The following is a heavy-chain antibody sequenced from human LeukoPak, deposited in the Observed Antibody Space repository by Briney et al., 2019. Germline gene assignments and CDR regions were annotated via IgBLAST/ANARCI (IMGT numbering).Heavy chain of an antibody. V-gene: IGHV3-48*02. CDR2: ISSGSSTI. CDR1: GFIFSDDN. CDR3: ARESPGNYDSSGHYYAYFDC. J-gene: IGHJ4*02. D-gene: IGHD3-22*01. Sequence: GGSLRLSCAASGFIFSDDNMNWVRQAPGKGLEWVSYISSGSSTIYYADSVEGRFTISRDNAKNSLYLQMNSLTDEDTAVYYCARESPGNYDSSGHYYAYFDCWGQGTLVTVSS.